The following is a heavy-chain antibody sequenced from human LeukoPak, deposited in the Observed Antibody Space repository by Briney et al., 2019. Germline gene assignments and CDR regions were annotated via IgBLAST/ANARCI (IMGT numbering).Heavy chain of an antibody. CDR1: GFTFSTYP. J-gene: IGHJ4*02. CDR2: ISSGSGYI. CDR3: AVEYGDYGKYYFDS. Sequence: PGGSLRLSCAASGFTFSTYPMNWARQAPGKGLEWVSSISSGSGYIYYADSVKGRFTISRDNAKNSLYLQITCDLSARTGIYYCAVEYGDYGKYYFDSWGQGTLVTVSS. D-gene: IGHD4-17*01. V-gene: IGHV3-21*04.